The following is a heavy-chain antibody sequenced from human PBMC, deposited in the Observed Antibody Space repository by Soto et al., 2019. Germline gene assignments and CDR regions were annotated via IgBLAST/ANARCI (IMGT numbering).Heavy chain of an antibody. CDR3: ARASDGDFDY. D-gene: IGHD4-17*01. V-gene: IGHV4-34*01. CDR2: INHSGST. Sequence: SETLSLTCAVYGGSFSGYYWSWIRQPPGKGLEWIGEINHSGSTNYNPSLKSRVTISVDTSKNQFSLKLSSVTAADTAVYYCARASDGDFDYWGQGTLVTVSS. J-gene: IGHJ4*02. CDR1: GGSFSGYY.